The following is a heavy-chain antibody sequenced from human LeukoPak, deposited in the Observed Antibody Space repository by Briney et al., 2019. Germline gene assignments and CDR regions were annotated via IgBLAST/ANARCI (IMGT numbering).Heavy chain of an antibody. Sequence: PGGSLRLSCAASGFTFSSYAMSWVRQAPGKGLEWVSAISGSGGSTYYADSVKGRFTISRDNSKNTLYLQTNSLRAEDTAVYYCAKRSSRYSSGWHFDYWGQGTLVTVSS. D-gene: IGHD6-19*01. CDR3: AKRSSRYSSGWHFDY. J-gene: IGHJ4*02. V-gene: IGHV3-23*01. CDR2: ISGSGGST. CDR1: GFTFSSYA.